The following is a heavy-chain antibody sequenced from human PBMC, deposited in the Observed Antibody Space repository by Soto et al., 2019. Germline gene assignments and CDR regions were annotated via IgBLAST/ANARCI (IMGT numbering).Heavy chain of an antibody. CDR1: GFTFDDYA. Sequence: EVQLVESGGGLVQPGRSLRLSCAASGFTFDDYAMHWVRQAPGKGLEWVSGISWNSGSIGYADSVKGRFTISRDNAKTSLYLQMNSLRGEDTALYYCAKDIGTGTYYDISAWDIWGQGTMVTVSS. V-gene: IGHV3-9*01. CDR2: ISWNSGSI. D-gene: IGHD3-9*01. J-gene: IGHJ3*02. CDR3: AKDIGTGTYYDISAWDI.